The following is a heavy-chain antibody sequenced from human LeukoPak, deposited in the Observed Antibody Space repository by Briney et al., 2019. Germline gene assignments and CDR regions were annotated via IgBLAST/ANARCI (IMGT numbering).Heavy chain of an antibody. CDR2: IYYSGST. Sequence: SETLTLTCTVSGGSITGYYWDWIRQHPGKGLEWIGYIYYSGSTYYNPSLKSRVTISVDTSKNQFSLKLSSVTAADTAVYYCARAYTSSCRWFDPWGQGTLVTVSS. CDR3: ARAYTSSCRWFDP. D-gene: IGHD6-13*01. V-gene: IGHV4-59*06. CDR1: GGSITGYY. J-gene: IGHJ5*02.